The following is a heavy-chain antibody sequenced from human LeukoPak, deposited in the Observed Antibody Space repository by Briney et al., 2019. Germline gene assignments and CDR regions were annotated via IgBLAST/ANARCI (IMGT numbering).Heavy chain of an antibody. CDR1: GDSVSNSRVY. CDR3: AREGAFQDVRGFDY. J-gene: IGHJ4*02. V-gene: IGHV4-39*07. CDR2: IYNNGRT. Sequence: PSETLSLTCSVSGDSVSNSRVYWGWIRQTPGEGLEWIGSIYNNGRTYYKSSLESRVTISVDTPKNQFSLKLTSVTAADTAVYYCAREGAFQDVRGFDYWGQGTQVTVSS. D-gene: IGHD3-10*02.